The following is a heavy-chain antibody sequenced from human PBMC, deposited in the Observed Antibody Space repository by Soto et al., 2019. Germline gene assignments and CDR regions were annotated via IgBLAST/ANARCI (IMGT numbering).Heavy chain of an antibody. CDR3: ARAPPPRYYYVAV. CDR1: GFTFSSYG. CDR2: IWYDGSNK. V-gene: IGHV3-33*01. J-gene: IGHJ6*03. Sequence: QVQLVESGGGVVQPGRSLRLSCAASGFTFSSYGMHWVRQAPGKGLEWVAVIWYDGSNKYYADYVKGRFTISRDNSKNTLYLQMNSVRAEDTAVYYCARAPPPRYYYVAVWGKGSTVTVSS.